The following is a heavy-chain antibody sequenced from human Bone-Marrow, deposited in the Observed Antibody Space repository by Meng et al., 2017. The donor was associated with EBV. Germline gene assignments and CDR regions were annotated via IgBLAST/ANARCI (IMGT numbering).Heavy chain of an antibody. V-gene: IGHV3-23*01. CDR1: GFTFTTYA. CDR2: ISGSGGTT. CDR3: AKDIGWFGDLLVGVNYFDY. J-gene: IGHJ4*02. D-gene: IGHD3-10*01. Sequence: EVQLLESXXAWVQPGGSLRLSCAASGFTFTTYAMSWVRQAPGKGLEWVSAISGSGGTTYYADSVKGRFTISRDYSKNTLYLQMNSLRAEDTAVYYCAKDIGWFGDLLVGVNYFDYWGQGTLVTVSS.